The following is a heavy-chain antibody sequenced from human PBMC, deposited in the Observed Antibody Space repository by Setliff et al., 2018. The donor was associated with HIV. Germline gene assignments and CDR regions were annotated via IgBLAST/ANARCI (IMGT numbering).Heavy chain of an antibody. D-gene: IGHD3-16*01. V-gene: IGHV1-18*01. CDR3: ARDLGINPQGWFDP. CDR2: ISAYNDNT. CDR1: GYTFSSYG. J-gene: IGHJ5*02. Sequence: ASVKVSCKASGYTFSSYGVSWVRQAPGQGLEWMGWISAYNDNTNCAQKLQGRVTMTTDTSTSTAYMELRSLRSDDTAVYYCARDLGINPQGWFDPWGQGTLVTVSS.